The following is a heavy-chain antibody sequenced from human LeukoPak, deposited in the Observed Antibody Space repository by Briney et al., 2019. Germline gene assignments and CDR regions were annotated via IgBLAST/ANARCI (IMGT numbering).Heavy chain of an antibody. Sequence: GGSLRLSWSASGFTFSSYAMHWVRQAPGKGLEYVSAISSNVGSTYYADSVKGRFTISRDNSKDTLYLQTSSLRAEDTAVYYCVKDTYGSGSYYNPGGYFDYWGQGTLVTVSS. CDR1: GFTFSSYA. CDR3: VKDTYGSGSYYNPGGYFDY. J-gene: IGHJ4*02. D-gene: IGHD3-10*01. V-gene: IGHV3-64D*06. CDR2: ISSNVGST.